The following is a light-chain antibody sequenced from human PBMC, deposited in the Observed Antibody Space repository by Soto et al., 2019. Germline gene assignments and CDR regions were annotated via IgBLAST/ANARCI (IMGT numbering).Light chain of an antibody. CDR1: QGISSW. V-gene: IGKV1-5*03. CDR2: KAS. Sequence: DIQMTQSPSTLSASVGDIVTITCRASQGISSWLAWYQQKPGKAPKLLIYKASSLESGVPSRFSGSGSGTEFTLTISSLQPDDFATYYCQQYNSYPRYTFGQGTKLEIK. J-gene: IGKJ2*01. CDR3: QQYNSYPRYT.